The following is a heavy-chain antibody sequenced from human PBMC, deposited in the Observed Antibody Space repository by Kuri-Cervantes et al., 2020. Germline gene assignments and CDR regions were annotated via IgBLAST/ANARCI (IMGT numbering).Heavy chain of an antibody. CDR1: GGSFSGYY. Sequence: SETLSLTCAVYGGSFSGYYWSWIRQPPGKGLEWIGEINHSGSTYYNPSLKSLVTISVDTSKNQFSLKLSSVTAADTAVYYCAGSVVVAAAFDYWGQGTLVTVSS. D-gene: IGHD2-15*01. CDR3: AGSVVVAAAFDY. CDR2: INHSGST. J-gene: IGHJ4*02. V-gene: IGHV4-34*09.